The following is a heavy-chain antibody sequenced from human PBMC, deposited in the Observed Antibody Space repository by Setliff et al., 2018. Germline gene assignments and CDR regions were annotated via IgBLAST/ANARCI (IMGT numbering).Heavy chain of an antibody. D-gene: IGHD3-3*01. CDR1: GFTFNIYA. J-gene: IGHJ4*02. Sequence: PGGSLRLSCAASGFTFNIYAFNWVRQAPGKGLEWLAVTPYDGKNNYYGDSVKGRFTISRDNSQNTVYLQMNALSGDDTAVYFCARAQNIFGGNFDSWGQGTLVTVSS. V-gene: IGHV3-30*03. CDR2: TPYDGKNN. CDR3: ARAQNIFGGNFDS.